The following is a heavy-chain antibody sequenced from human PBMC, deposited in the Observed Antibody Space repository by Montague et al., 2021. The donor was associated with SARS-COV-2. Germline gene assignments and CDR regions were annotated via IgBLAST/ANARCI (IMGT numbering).Heavy chain of an antibody. Sequence: SLRLSCAASGFTFSSYAMSWVRQAPGKGLEWVSAISGSGGNTYYADSVKGRFTISRDSSKNTLYVQMNRLRAEDTAVYYCAKDTGRRNYFDYWGQGTLVTVSS. CDR1: GFTFSSYA. CDR3: AKDTGRRNYFDY. J-gene: IGHJ4*02. D-gene: IGHD4-11*01. V-gene: IGHV3-23*01. CDR2: ISGSGGNT.